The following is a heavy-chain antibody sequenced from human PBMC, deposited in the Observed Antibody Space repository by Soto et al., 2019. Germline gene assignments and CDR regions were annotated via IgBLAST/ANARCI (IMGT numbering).Heavy chain of an antibody. CDR3: ARHGKNLLGLFDY. Sequence: SETLSLTCTVSGGSISSYYWSWIRQPPGKGLEWIGYIYYSGSTNYNPSLKSRVTISVDTSKNQFSLKLSSVTAADTAVYYCARHGKNLLGLFDYWGQGTLVTVSS. D-gene: IGHD7-27*01. CDR2: IYYSGST. V-gene: IGHV4-59*08. J-gene: IGHJ4*02. CDR1: GGSISSYY.